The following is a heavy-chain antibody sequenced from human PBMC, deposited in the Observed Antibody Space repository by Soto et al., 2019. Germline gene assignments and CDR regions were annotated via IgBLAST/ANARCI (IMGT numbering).Heavy chain of an antibody. J-gene: IGHJ4*02. Sequence: QVQLVQSGAEVKKPGASVKVSCKASGYTFTSYGISWVRQAPGQGLEWMGWISAYNGNTNYAQKLQDRVTMTTDTSTITAYMELRSVRSDDTAVYYCARFNAAGSTTWGLSDYWGQGTLVTVSS. CDR1: GYTFTSYG. D-gene: IGHD5-12*01. CDR2: ISAYNGNT. CDR3: ARFNAAGSTTWGLSDY. V-gene: IGHV1-18*01.